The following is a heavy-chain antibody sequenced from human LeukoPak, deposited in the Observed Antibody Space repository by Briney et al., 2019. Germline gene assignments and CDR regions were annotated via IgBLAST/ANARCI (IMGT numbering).Heavy chain of an antibody. J-gene: IGHJ4*02. CDR3: ARDDTYYYDSSGYSDY. CDR1: GFTFSSYW. D-gene: IGHD3-22*01. Sequence: GGSLRLSCAASGFTFSSYWMSWVRQAPGKGLEWVANIKQDGSEKYYVDSVKGRFTISRDNAKNSLYLQMNSLRAEDTAVYYCARDDTYYYDSSGYSDYWGQGTLVTVSS. V-gene: IGHV3-7*03. CDR2: IKQDGSEK.